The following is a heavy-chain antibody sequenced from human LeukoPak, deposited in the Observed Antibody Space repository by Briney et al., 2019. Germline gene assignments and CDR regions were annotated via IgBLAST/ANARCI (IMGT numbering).Heavy chain of an antibody. CDR2: IKGDGTST. CDR3: ARDRGDGGSYGA. J-gene: IGHJ5*02. V-gene: IGHV3-74*01. D-gene: IGHD1-26*01. Sequence: GGSLRLSCAASGFTFSAYWMHWVRQAPGKGLVWVSRIKGDGTSTSYADSVKGRFTVSRDNAKNTLYLQMNSLRAEDTAVFYCARDRGDGGSYGAWGQGTLVSVSS. CDR1: GFTFSAYW.